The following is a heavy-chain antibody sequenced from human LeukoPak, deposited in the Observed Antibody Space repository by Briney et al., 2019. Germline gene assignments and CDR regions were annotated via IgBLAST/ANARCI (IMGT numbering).Heavy chain of an antibody. CDR2: IYYSGST. CDR3: ARDPTGIAAADPDAFDI. D-gene: IGHD6-13*01. Sequence: SETLSLTCSVSGDITHYWGWIRQPPGKGLEWIGYIYYSGSTNYNPSLKSRVTISVDTSKNQFSLKLSSVTAADTAVYYCARDPTGIAAADPDAFDIWGQGTMVTVSS. V-gene: IGHV4-59*11. CDR1: GDITHY. J-gene: IGHJ3*02.